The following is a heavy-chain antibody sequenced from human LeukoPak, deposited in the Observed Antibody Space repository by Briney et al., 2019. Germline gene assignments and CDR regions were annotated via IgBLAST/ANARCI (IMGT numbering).Heavy chain of an antibody. CDR2: IYPGDSDT. CDR3: ARPPAGPYSWFDP. D-gene: IGHD2-2*01. J-gene: IGHJ5*02. Sequence: GESLKISCKASGYNFRSYWIGWVRQMPGKGLEWMGIIYPGDSDTRYSPSFQGQVTISADKSTSTAYLQWSSLKTSDTAMYYCARPPAGPYSWFDPWGQGTLVTVSS. CDR1: GYNFRSYW. V-gene: IGHV5-51*01.